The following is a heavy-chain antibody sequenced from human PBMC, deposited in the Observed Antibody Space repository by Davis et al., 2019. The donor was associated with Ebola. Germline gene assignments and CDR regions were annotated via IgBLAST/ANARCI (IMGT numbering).Heavy chain of an antibody. D-gene: IGHD3-10*01. V-gene: IGHV1-8*01. CDR3: ARVRHSGSGSYGY. J-gene: IGHJ4*02. CDR1: GYTFTSYD. CDR2: MNPNSGNT. Sequence: AASVKVSCKASGYTFTSYDINRVRQATGQGLEWMGWMNPNSGNTGYAQKFQGRVTMTRNTSISTAYMELTSLTSEDTAVYYCARVRHSGSGSYGYWGQGTLVTVSS.